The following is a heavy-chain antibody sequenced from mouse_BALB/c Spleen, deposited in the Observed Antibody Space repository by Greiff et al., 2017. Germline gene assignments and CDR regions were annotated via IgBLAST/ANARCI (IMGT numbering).Heavy chain of an antibody. CDR2: ISDGGSYT. Sequence: EVKLVESGGGLVKPGGSLKLSCAASGFTFSDYYMYWVRQTPEKRLEWVATISDGGSYTYYPDSVKGRFTISRDNAKNNLYLQMSSLKSEDTAMYYCARWGYAMDYWGQGTSVTVSS. V-gene: IGHV5-4*02. J-gene: IGHJ4*01. CDR1: GFTFSDYY. CDR3: ARWGYAMDY.